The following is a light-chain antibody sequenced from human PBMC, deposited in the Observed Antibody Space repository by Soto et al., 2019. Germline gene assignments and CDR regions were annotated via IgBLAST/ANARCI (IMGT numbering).Light chain of an antibody. Sequence: EIVLTQSPGTLSLSPGERATLSCRASQTVSSSYLAWYQQKPGQAPRLLIYGASSRATGIPGRFSGSGSGTDFTLTISRLEPEDFAVYYCQQYGSSPRTFGQGTKGDIK. CDR3: QQYGSSPRT. CDR2: GAS. CDR1: QTVSSSY. J-gene: IGKJ1*01. V-gene: IGKV3-20*01.